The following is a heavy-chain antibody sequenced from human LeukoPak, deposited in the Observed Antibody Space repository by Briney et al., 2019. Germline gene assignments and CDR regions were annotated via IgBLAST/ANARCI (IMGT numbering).Heavy chain of an antibody. Sequence: SETLSLTCTVSGGSISSGGYYWSWIRQHPGKGLEWFGYIYYSGSTYYNPSLKSRVTISVDTSKNQFSLKLSSVTAEDTAVYYCARGPSRDDAFDIWGQGTMVTVSS. CDR1: GGSISSGGYY. CDR3: ARGPSRDDAFDI. V-gene: IGHV4-31*03. J-gene: IGHJ3*02. CDR2: IYYSGST.